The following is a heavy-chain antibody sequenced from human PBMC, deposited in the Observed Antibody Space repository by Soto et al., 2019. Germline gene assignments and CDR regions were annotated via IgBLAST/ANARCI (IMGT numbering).Heavy chain of an antibody. CDR1: GGSISSSSYY. Sequence: SETLSLTCTVSGGSISSSSYYWGWIRQPPGKGLEWIGSIYYSGSTYYNPSLKRRVTISVDTSKNQFSLKLSSVTAADTAVYYCARHSSYYDFWSGSPNPAFDIWGQGTMVTVSS. CDR3: ARHSSYYDFWSGSPNPAFDI. CDR2: IYYSGST. J-gene: IGHJ3*02. D-gene: IGHD3-3*01. V-gene: IGHV4-39*01.